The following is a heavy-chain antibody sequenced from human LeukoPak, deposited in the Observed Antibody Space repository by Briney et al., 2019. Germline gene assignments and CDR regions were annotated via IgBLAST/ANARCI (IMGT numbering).Heavy chain of an antibody. D-gene: IGHD3-22*01. CDR2: INPNSGGT. J-gene: IGHJ4*02. Sequence: ASVKVSCKASGYTFTGYYMHWVRQAPGQGLEWMGWINPNSGGTNYAQKFQGRVTMTRDTSISTAHMELSRLRSNDTAVYYCAREGPGTGSSGYYYFDYWGQGTLVTVSS. V-gene: IGHV1-2*02. CDR1: GYTFTGYY. CDR3: AREGPGTGSSGYYYFDY.